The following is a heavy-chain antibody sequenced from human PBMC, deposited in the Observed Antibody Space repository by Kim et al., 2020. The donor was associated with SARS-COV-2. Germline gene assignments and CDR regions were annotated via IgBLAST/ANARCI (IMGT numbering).Heavy chain of an antibody. CDR2: ISWNSGSI. V-gene: IGHV3-9*01. CDR3: AKDIGGWELLGGLVY. CDR1: GFTFDDYA. J-gene: IGHJ4*02. D-gene: IGHD1-26*01. Sequence: GGSLRLSCAASGFTFDDYAMHWVRQAPGKGLEWVSGISWNSGSIGYADSVKGRFTISRDNAKNSLYLQMNSLRAEDTALYYCAKDIGGWELLGGLVYWGQGTLVTVSS.